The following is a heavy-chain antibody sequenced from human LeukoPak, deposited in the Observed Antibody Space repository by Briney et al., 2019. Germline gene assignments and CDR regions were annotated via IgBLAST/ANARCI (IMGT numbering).Heavy chain of an antibody. J-gene: IGHJ4*02. CDR1: GFTFSSYA. CDR2: ISGSGGST. CDR3: AKSRSGSANWALQIFDN. V-gene: IGHV3-23*01. D-gene: IGHD1-1*01. Sequence: GGSLRLSCAASGFTFSSYAMSWVRQAPGKGLEWVSAISGSGGSTYYADSVKGRFTISRDKSKRTLYVQMNSLRAEDTAVYYCAKSRSGSANWALQIFDNWGQGALVTVSS.